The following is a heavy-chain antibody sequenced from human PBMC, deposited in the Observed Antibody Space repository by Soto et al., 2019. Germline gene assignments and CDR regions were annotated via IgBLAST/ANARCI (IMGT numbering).Heavy chain of an antibody. V-gene: IGHV1-69*13. CDR3: ARVRDIVVVPAAIPPYYYYGMDV. J-gene: IGHJ6*02. D-gene: IGHD2-2*01. Sequence: SVKVSCKASGGTFSSYAISWVRQAPGQGLEWMGGIIPIFGTANYAQKFQGRVTITADESTSTAYMELSSLRSEDTAVYYCARVRDIVVVPAAIPPYYYYGMDVWGQGTTVTVSS. CDR1: GGTFSSYA. CDR2: IIPIFGTA.